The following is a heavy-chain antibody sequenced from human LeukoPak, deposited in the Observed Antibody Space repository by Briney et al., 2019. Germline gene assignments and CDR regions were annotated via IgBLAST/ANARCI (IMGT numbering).Heavy chain of an antibody. D-gene: IGHD1-14*01. CDR3: ARVTRTSYYYYMDV. V-gene: IGHV3-20*04. CDR2: INWNGGST. Sequence: GGSLRLSCAASGFTFDDYGMSWVRQAPGKGLEWVSGINWNGGSTGYADSVKGRFTISRDNAKNSLYLQMNSLRAEDTALYYCARVTRTSYYYYMDVWGKGTTVTVSS. J-gene: IGHJ6*03. CDR1: GFTFDDYG.